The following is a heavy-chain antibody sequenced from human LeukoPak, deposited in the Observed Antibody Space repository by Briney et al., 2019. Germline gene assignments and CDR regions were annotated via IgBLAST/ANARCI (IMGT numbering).Heavy chain of an antibody. CDR2: IWSDGYNK. J-gene: IGHJ3*02. Sequence: PGRSLRLSCAATGFTFSTYGMHWVRQAPGKGLEWVAVIWSDGYNKFYADSVKGRFTFSRDNSRNTLSLQMNSLRAEDTAVYYCVKERGPFDAFDIWGQGTMVTVSS. V-gene: IGHV3-33*06. CDR1: GFTFSTYG. CDR3: VKERGPFDAFDI.